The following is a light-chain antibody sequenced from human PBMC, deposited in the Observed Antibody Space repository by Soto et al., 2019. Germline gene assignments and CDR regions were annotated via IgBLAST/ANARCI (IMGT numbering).Light chain of an antibody. CDR3: QQYDNWPYT. CDR2: DAS. CDR1: QSVSNN. Sequence: EIVMTQSPVTLSVLPGERATLSCRASQSVSNNLAWYQQKPGQAPRLLIYDASTRATGIPARFSGSGSGTEFTLTISSLQPEDFAAYYCQQYDNWPYTFGQGTK. V-gene: IGKV3-15*01. J-gene: IGKJ2*01.